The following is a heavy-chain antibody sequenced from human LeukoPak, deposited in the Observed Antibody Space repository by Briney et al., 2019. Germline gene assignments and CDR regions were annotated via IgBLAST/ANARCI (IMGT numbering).Heavy chain of an antibody. CDR3: ARLRASTYDY. CDR2: IYYSGST. CDR1: GGSIRSYY. D-gene: IGHD2-2*01. J-gene: IGHJ4*02. V-gene: IGHV4-59*08. Sequence: PSETLSLTCTVSGGSIRSYYWSWIRQPPGKGLEWIGYIYYSGSTNYNPSLKSRVTISVDASKNQFSLKLSSVTAADTAVYYCARLRASTYDYWGQGTLVTVSS.